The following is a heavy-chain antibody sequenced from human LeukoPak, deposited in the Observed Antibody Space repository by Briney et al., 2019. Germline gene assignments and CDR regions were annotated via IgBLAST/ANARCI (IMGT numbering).Heavy chain of an antibody. D-gene: IGHD3-16*01. CDR1: GFTFSSYA. CDR2: ISYDGSNK. J-gene: IGHJ4*02. V-gene: IGHV3-30-3*01. CDR3: AKEPTPGGGRFYDY. Sequence: PGRSLRLSCAASGFTFSSYAMHWVRQAPGKGLEWVAVISYDGSNKYYADSVKGRFTISRDNSKNTLYLQMNSLRAEDTAVYYCAKEPTPGGGRFYDYWGQGTLVTVSS.